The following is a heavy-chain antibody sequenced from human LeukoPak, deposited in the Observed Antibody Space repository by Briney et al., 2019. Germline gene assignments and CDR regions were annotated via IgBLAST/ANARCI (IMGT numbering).Heavy chain of an antibody. J-gene: IGHJ5*02. D-gene: IGHD3/OR15-3a*01. CDR3: ARDRAANQDWVEFDP. Sequence: GGFLRLSCAVSGFRVSDYYMSWVRQAPGKGLEWVGLIRDSGEAFYADFARGRFAISRGESENTLYLQMNSLRVEDTAVYFCARDRAANQDWVEFDPWGQGTPVIVSS. CDR2: IRDSGEA. CDR1: GFRVSDYY. V-gene: IGHV3-66*03.